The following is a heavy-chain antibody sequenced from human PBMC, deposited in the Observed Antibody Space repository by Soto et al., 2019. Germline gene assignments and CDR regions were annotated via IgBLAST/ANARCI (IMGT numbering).Heavy chain of an antibody. CDR2: IIPIFGTP. V-gene: IGHV1-69*06. CDR1: GGTFISYA. Sequence: QVQLVQSGAEVKKPGSSVKVSCTASGGTFISYAFSWVRQAPGQGLEWMGGIIPIFGTPNYAQKFQARVTITAHKSTSTAYMDLSSLRSEDAAVDYCARIRITFAGVIANYGMDVWGQGTTVTVSS. D-gene: IGHD3-16*02. J-gene: IGHJ6*02. CDR3: ARIRITFAGVIANYGMDV.